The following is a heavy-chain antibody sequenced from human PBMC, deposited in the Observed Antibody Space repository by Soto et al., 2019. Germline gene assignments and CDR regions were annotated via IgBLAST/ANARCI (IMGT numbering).Heavy chain of an antibody. D-gene: IGHD3-10*01. V-gene: IGHV1-18*01. J-gene: IGHJ4*02. CDR1: GYTFTSYG. CDR3: AREGFGYYYGSGSYYPV. Sequence: ASVKVSCKASGYTFTSYGISWVRQAPGQGLEWMGWISAYNGNTNYAQKLQGRVTMTTDTSTSTAYMELRSLRSDDTAVYYCAREGFGYYYGSGSYYPVWGQGTLVTVSS. CDR2: ISAYNGNT.